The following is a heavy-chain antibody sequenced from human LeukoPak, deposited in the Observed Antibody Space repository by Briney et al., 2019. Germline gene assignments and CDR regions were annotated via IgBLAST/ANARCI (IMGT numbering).Heavy chain of an antibody. V-gene: IGHV3-48*03. Sequence: GGSLRLSCAASGVTFSSYEMNWVRQAPGKGLEWVAYISSSGSTIYYADSVKGRFTISRDNAKNSLYLQMNSLRAEDTAVYYCARGGSGYSSGYYYWGQGTLVTVSS. J-gene: IGHJ4*02. CDR3: ARGGSGYSSGYYY. CDR1: GVTFSSYE. D-gene: IGHD3-22*01. CDR2: ISSSGSTI.